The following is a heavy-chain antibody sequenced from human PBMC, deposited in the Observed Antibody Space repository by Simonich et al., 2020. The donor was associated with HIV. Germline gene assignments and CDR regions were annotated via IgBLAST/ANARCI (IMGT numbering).Heavy chain of an antibody. CDR2: INHSGST. Sequence: QVQLQQWGAGLLQPSETLSLTCAVYGGSFSGYYWCLIRQPPGKGLEWIGEINHSGSTNYNPSLKSRVTISVDTSKNQFSLKLSSVTAADTAVYYCARGFYQRLYYFDYWGQGTLVTVSS. CDR3: ARGFYQRLYYFDY. V-gene: IGHV4-34*01. D-gene: IGHD2-2*01. CDR1: GGSFSGYY. J-gene: IGHJ4*02.